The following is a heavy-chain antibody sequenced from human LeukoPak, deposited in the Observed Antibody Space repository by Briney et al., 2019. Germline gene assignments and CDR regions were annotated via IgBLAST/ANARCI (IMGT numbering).Heavy chain of an antibody. CDR1: GFTFSSYS. J-gene: IGHJ4*02. CDR2: ISSSSSTI. V-gene: IGHV3-48*04. D-gene: IGHD3-10*01. Sequence: PGGSLRLSCAASGFTFSSYSMNWVRQAPGKGLEWVSYISSSSSTIYYADSVRGRFTISRDNAKNPLYLQMNSLRAEDTAVYYCARDTHYYGSGSYYYFDYWGQGTLVTVSS. CDR3: ARDTHYYGSGSYYYFDY.